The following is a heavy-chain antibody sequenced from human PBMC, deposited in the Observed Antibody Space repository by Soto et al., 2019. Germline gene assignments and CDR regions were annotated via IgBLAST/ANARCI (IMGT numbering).Heavy chain of an antibody. CDR2: IYYSGST. CDR1: GGSISSSSYY. D-gene: IGHD3-10*01. Sequence: SETLSLTCTVSGGSISSSSYYWGWIRQPPGKGLEWIGSIYYSGSTYYNPSLKSRVTISVDTSKNQFSLKLSSVTAADTAVYYCPRHIVLPYYYGMDVWGQGTTVTVSS. J-gene: IGHJ6*02. CDR3: PRHIVLPYYYGMDV. V-gene: IGHV4-39*01.